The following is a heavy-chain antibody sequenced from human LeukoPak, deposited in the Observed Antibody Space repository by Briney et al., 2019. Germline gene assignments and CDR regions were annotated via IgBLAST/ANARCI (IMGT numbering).Heavy chain of an antibody. V-gene: IGHV4-59*01. J-gene: IGHJ6*03. CDR1: GGSISSYY. Sequence: PSETLSLTCTVSGGSISSYYWSWIRQSPGKRLEWIGYIYYSGSTNYNPSLKSRITISVDTSKNQFSLRLTSVTAADTAVYYCARDSYYYDSSGFLKGGYYHYYMDVWGKGTTVTVSS. CDR3: ARDSYYYDSSGFLKGGYYHYYMDV. CDR2: IYYSGST. D-gene: IGHD3-22*01.